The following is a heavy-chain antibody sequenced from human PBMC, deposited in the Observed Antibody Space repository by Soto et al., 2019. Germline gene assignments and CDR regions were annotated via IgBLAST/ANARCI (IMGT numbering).Heavy chain of an antibody. CDR3: AREILL. CDR2: IWYDGSKR. Sequence: QVQLVESGGGVVQPGRSLRLSCTASGFSFSNYGFHWVRQAPGKGLEWVAVIWYDGSKRYYADSVKGRFTISRDNSKNTLYLQMNNLGAEDTDVDYCAREILLWGQGTLVTVSS. CDR1: GFSFSNYG. J-gene: IGHJ4*02. D-gene: IGHD2-8*02. V-gene: IGHV3-33*01.